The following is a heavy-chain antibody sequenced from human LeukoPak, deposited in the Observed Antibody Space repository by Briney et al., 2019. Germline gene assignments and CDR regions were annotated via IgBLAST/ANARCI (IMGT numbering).Heavy chain of an antibody. Sequence: ASVKVSCKASGYTFTDYYMHWVRQAPGQGLEWMGRINPNSGGTNYAQKFQGRVTMTRDTSISTAYMELSRLRSDDTAVYYCARHVYCRSTSCSYYHYYMDVWGKGTTVTVSS. CDR3: ARHVYCRSTSCSYYHYYMDV. V-gene: IGHV1-2*06. D-gene: IGHD2-2*01. CDR1: GYTFTDYY. J-gene: IGHJ6*03. CDR2: INPNSGGT.